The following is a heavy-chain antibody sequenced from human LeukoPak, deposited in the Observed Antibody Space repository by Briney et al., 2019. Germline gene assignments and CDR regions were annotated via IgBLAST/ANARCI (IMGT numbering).Heavy chain of an antibody. J-gene: IGHJ4*02. CDR1: GGSMSSGGYY. CDR2: MYYSGNT. V-gene: IGHV4-30-4*01. CDR3: AIRPESEAYFDY. Sequence: SQTLSLTCTVSGGSMSSGGYYWSWIRQPPGGGLEFIGYMYYSGNTYYNPSLKSRVTISVDTSKIQFSLKLSSVTAADTAVYYCAIRPESEAYFDYWGQGTLVTVSS.